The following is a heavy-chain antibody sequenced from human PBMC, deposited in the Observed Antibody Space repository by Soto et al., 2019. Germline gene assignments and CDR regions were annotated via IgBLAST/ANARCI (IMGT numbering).Heavy chain of an antibody. CDR1: GFTFSSYA. CDR3: AKDFHSLTTYYDFWSGYYNFDY. D-gene: IGHD3-3*01. J-gene: IGHJ4*02. V-gene: IGHV3-23*01. Sequence: GGSLRLSCAASGFTFSSYAMSWVRQAPGKGLEWVSAISGSGGSTYYADSVKGRFTISRDNSKNTLYLQMNSLRAEDTAVYYCAKDFHSLTTYYDFWSGYYNFDYWGQGTLVTVSS. CDR2: ISGSGGST.